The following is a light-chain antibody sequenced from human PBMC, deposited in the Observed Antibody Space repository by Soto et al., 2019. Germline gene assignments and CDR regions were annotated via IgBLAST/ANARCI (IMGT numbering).Light chain of an antibody. J-gene: IGKJ1*01. CDR1: QSVSSY. CDR3: QQRRNWPRT. CDR2: DAS. V-gene: IGKV3-11*01. Sequence: EIVLTQSPATLSLSPGERATLSCRASQSVSSYLAWYQQKPGQAPRLLIYDASNRATGIPARFSGSGSGTDFTLNISSLEPEDFAVYYCQQRRNWPRTFGQGTKVEIK.